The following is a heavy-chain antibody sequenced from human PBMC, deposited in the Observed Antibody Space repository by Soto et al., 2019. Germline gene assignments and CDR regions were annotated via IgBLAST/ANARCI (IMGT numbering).Heavy chain of an antibody. CDR3: AREKVGAVDY. CDR2: MNANSGNT. Sequence: QVQLVQSGAEVKEPGASVKVSCKASGYTFTSYDIYWVRQATGQGLEWMGWMNANSGNTGYAQQSQRRGTMTRNTSISTAYMELTSLRPEDTAVYYGAREKVGAVDYSGQGTLVTVSS. CDR1: GYTFTSYD. D-gene: IGHD1-26*01. V-gene: IGHV1-8*01. J-gene: IGHJ4*02.